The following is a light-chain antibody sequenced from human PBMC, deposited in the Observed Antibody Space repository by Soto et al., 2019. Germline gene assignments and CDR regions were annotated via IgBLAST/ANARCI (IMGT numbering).Light chain of an antibody. J-gene: IGLJ2*01. CDR1: SSDVGGYNY. Sequence: QSALTQPASVSGSPGQSITISCTGTSSDVGGYNYVSWYQQHPGKAPKLMIYEVSNRPSGVSNRFSGSKSANTASLTISGLQAEDEADYYCSSYTSSSTQVFGGGTKLTVL. CDR3: SSYTSSSTQV. V-gene: IGLV2-14*01. CDR2: EVS.